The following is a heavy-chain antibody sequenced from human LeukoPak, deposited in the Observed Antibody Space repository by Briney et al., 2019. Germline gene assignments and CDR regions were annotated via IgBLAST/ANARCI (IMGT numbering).Heavy chain of an antibody. J-gene: IGHJ4*02. CDR2: IYTSGST. Sequence: SETLSLTCTVSGGSISSGSYYWSWIRQPAGKGREWIGRIYTSGSTNYNPSLKSRVTISVDTSKNQFSLKLSSVTAADTAVYYCARDSYDYVWGSSNFDYWGQGTLVTVSS. D-gene: IGHD3-16*01. V-gene: IGHV4-61*02. CDR1: GGSISSGSYY. CDR3: ARDSYDYVWGSSNFDY.